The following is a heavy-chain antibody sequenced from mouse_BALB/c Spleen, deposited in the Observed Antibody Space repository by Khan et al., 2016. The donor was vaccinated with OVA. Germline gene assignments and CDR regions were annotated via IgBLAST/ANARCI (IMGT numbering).Heavy chain of an antibody. V-gene: IGHV1-5*01. CDR3: TRSFDSYYFDY. CDR2: IYPGNSDT. D-gene: IGHD2-4*01. Sequence: VQLQQSGTVLARPGASVKMSCKASGYSFTSYWMHWVKQRPGQGLEWIGAIYPGNSDTRYNQKFKGQAKLTAVNSASTAYIELSSLTNEDSAVYYCTRSFDSYYFDYWGQGTTLTVSS. J-gene: IGHJ2*01. CDR1: GYSFTSYW.